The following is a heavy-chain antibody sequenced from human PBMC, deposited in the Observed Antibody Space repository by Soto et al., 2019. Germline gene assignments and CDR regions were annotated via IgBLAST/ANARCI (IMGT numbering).Heavy chain of an antibody. V-gene: IGHV4-4*07. CDR3: ARDVGYTGYEQGNPFDL. CDR1: GGSISRYY. J-gene: IGHJ3*01. Sequence: SGTLSLTCSLSGGSISRYYWSWIRQTAGKRLEWIGRMYHTGTTDYNPSLKRRLSMSVDTSKNQFSLRLSSVTAADTALYYCARDVGYTGYEQGNPFDLWGQGTMVPVS. CDR2: MYHTGTT. D-gene: IGHD5-12*01.